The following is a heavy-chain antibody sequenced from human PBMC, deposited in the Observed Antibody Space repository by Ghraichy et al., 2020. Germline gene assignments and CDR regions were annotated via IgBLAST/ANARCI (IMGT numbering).Heavy chain of an antibody. CDR3: ARGESQSGGFNWWFEH. CDR2: INPVNGGA. J-gene: IGHJ5*02. D-gene: IGHD5-24*01. Sequence: ASVKVSCKASGYLFAGYYIHWVRQAPGQGLECMGWINPVNGGANYAQKFQGRVTMTRDTSTSTVYMELSSLRSEDTALYYCARGESQSGGFNWWFEHWGQGTLVSVSS. CDR1: GYLFAGYY. V-gene: IGHV1-2*02.